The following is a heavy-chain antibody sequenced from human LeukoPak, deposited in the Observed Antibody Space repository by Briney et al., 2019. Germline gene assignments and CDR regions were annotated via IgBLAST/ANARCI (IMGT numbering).Heavy chain of an antibody. V-gene: IGHV1-18*01. Sequence: ASVKVSCKASGYTFTSYGISWVRQAPGQGLEWMGWISAYNGNTNYAQELQGRVTMTTDTSTSTAYMELRSLRSDDTAVYYCARQRDDYDYVWGSYRPTYDYWGQGTLVTVSS. J-gene: IGHJ4*02. CDR1: GYTFTSYG. CDR2: ISAYNGNT. D-gene: IGHD3-16*02. CDR3: ARQRDDYDYVWGSYRPTYDY.